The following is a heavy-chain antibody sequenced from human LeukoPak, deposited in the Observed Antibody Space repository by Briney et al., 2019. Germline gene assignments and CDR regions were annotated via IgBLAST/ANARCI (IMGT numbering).Heavy chain of an antibody. CDR3: ARSFHDILTGYYSVAGY. D-gene: IGHD3-9*01. V-gene: IGHV1-2*02. J-gene: IGHJ4*02. CDR1: GYTFTGYY. CDR2: INPNSGGT. Sequence: GASVKVSCKASGYTFTGYYIHWVRQAPGQGLEWMGWINPNSGGTIYAQKFQGRVTMTRDTSIITAYMELSRLRSDDTAVYYCARSFHDILTGYYSVAGYWGQGTLVTVSS.